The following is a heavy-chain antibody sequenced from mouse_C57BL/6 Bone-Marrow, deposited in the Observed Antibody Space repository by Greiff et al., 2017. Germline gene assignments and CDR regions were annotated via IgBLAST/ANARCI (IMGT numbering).Heavy chain of an antibody. CDR3: ATHDYGFDY. V-gene: IGHV5-9*01. J-gene: IGHJ2*01. D-gene: IGHD2-4*01. Sequence: EVQGVESGGGLVKPGGSLKLSCAASGFTFSSYTMSWVRQTPEKRLEWVATISGGGGNTYYPDSVKGRFTISRDNAKNTLYLQMSSLRSEDTALYYCATHDYGFDYWGQGTTLTVSS. CDR2: ISGGGGNT. CDR1: GFTFSSYT.